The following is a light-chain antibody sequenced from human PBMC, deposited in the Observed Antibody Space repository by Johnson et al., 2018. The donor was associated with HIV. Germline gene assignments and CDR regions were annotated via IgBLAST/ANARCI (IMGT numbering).Light chain of an antibody. CDR3: ATWDSSLSVYV. Sequence: QSVLTQPPSVSAAPGQKVTISCSGSSSNIGNNYVSWYQQLPGTAPKLLIYENTKRPSGIPDRFSGSKSGTSATLVITGLQTGDEADYHCATWDSSLSVYVFGTGTKVTVL. CDR2: ENT. V-gene: IGLV1-51*02. CDR1: SSNIGNNY. J-gene: IGLJ1*01.